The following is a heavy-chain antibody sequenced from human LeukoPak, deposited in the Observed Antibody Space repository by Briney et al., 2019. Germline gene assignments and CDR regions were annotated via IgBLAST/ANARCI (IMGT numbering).Heavy chain of an antibody. CDR3: ARGLYYDFWSGYVYYYYGMDV. J-gene: IGHJ6*02. D-gene: IGHD3-3*01. Sequence: ASVKVSCKASGYTFTSCDINWVRQATGQGLEWMGWMNPNSGNTGYAQKFQGRVTMTRNTSISTAYMELSSLRSEDTAVYYCARGLYYDFWSGYVYYYYGMDVWGQGTTVTVSS. CDR2: MNPNSGNT. CDR1: GYTFTSCD. V-gene: IGHV1-8*01.